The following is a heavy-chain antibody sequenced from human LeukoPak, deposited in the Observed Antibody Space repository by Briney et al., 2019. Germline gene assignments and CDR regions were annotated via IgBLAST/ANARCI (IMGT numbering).Heavy chain of an antibody. CDR2: ISSSSNYI. J-gene: IGHJ6*02. CDR1: GFTFSSYS. CDR3: ARDRYYDSSGYYYYYHGMDV. D-gene: IGHD3-22*01. Sequence: GGSLRLSCAASGFTFSSYSMNWGRQAPGKGLEWVSSISSSSNYIYYADSVKGRFTISRDNAKNSLYLQMNSLRAEDTAVYYCARDRYYDSSGYYYYYHGMDVWGQGTTVTVSS. V-gene: IGHV3-21*01.